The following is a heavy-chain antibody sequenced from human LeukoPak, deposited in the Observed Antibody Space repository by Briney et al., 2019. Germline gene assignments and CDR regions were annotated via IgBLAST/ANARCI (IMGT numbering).Heavy chain of an antibody. CDR3: ARRSDVEGWFDP. J-gene: IGHJ5*02. Sequence: PSETLSLTCTLYSGSLTSGCYCWGWTRHHPGKDLEWTRYIYDSGTTYYNPSLKSRVTISLDRPETQYSLQLSSVTAADTAVYYCARRSDVEGWFDPWGQGTLVTVSS. CDR2: IYDSGTT. CDR1: SGSLTSGCYC. D-gene: IGHD1-26*01. V-gene: IGHV4-31*03.